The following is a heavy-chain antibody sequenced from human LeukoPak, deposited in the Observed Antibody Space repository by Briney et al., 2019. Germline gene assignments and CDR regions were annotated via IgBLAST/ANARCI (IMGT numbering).Heavy chain of an antibody. CDR1: GFTFGSYA. CDR3: ARETRTIYYDSGRSFDY. Sequence: PGGSLRLSCAASGFTFGSYAMSWVRQAPGKGLEWVSTISGSGGSTYYADSVKGRFTISRDDSKNTLYLQMNSLRAEDTAVYYCARETRTIYYDSGRSFDYWGQGTLVTVSS. D-gene: IGHD3-22*01. CDR2: ISGSGGST. V-gene: IGHV3-23*01. J-gene: IGHJ4*02.